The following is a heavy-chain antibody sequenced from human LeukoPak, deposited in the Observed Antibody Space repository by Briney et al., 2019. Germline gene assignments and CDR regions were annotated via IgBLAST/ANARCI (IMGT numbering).Heavy chain of an antibody. Sequence: PGGSLRLSCAASGFTFSNAWMSWVRQAPGKGLEWVGRIKSKTDGGTTDYAAPVKGRFTISRDDSKNTLYLQMNSLKTEDTAVYYCTTDHLVVASEGEDYWGQGTLVTVSS. CDR3: TTDHLVVASEGEDY. CDR1: GFTFSNAW. J-gene: IGHJ4*02. D-gene: IGHD5-12*01. CDR2: IKSKTDGGTT. V-gene: IGHV3-15*01.